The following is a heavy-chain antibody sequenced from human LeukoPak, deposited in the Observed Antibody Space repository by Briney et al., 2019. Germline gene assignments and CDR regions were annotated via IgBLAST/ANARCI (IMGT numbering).Heavy chain of an antibody. CDR1: GFTFSSYS. CDR2: ISWNSGSI. Sequence: PGGSLRLSCAASGFTFSSYSMNWVRQAPGKGLEWVSGISWNSGSIGYADSVKGRFTISRDNAKNSLYLQMNSLRAEDTALYYCAKDISSGSYYYDYWGQGTLVTVSS. J-gene: IGHJ4*02. V-gene: IGHV3-9*01. D-gene: IGHD1-26*01. CDR3: AKDISSGSYYYDY.